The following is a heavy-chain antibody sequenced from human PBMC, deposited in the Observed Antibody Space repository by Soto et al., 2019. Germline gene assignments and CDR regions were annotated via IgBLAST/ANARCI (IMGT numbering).Heavy chain of an antibody. V-gene: IGHV4-34*01. CDR1: GGSFSGYY. D-gene: IGHD4-4*01. CDR3: ARALASTVTTFPY. J-gene: IGHJ4*02. CDR2: INHSGST. Sequence: SSETLSLTCAVYGGSFSGYYWSWIRQPPGKGLEWIGEINHSGSTNYNPSLKSRVTISVDTSKNQFSLKLSSVTAADTAVYYCARALASTVTTFPYWGQGTLVTVSS.